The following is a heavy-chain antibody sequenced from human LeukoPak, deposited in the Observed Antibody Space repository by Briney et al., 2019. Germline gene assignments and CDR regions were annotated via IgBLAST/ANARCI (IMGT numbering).Heavy chain of an antibody. CDR3: CETYYDFWSGYRY. D-gene: IGHD3-3*01. CDR1: GFTFSNAW. CDR2: IKSKTDGGTT. Sequence: PGGSLRLSCAASGFTFSNAWMSWVRQAPGKGLEWVGRIKSKTDGGTTDYAAPVKGRFTISRDDSKNTLYLQMNSLKTEDTAVYYCCETYYDFWSGYRYWGQGTLVTVSS. J-gene: IGHJ4*02. V-gene: IGHV3-15*01.